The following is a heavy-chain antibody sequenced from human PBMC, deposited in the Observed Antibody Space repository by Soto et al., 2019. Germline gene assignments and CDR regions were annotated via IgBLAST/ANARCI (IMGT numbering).Heavy chain of an antibody. CDR3: ARVDSIVLGVPFDR. CDR1: GFTFSSSW. J-gene: IGHJ4*02. CDR2: LYSDGTGT. Sequence: EVQLVESGGGVVQPVGSLRLSCAASGFTFSSSWMNWVRQVPGKGLDWISRLYSDGTGTNYAGYVKGRFTISSENAKNTLYLQVSSLRVEDAAVYYCARVDSIVLGVPFDRWGQGSQGTLSS. D-gene: IGHD1-26*01. V-gene: IGHV3-74*01.